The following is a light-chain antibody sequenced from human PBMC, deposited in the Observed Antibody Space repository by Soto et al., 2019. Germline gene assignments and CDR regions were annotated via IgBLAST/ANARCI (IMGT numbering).Light chain of an antibody. V-gene: IGKV1-27*01. J-gene: IGKJ5*01. Sequence: DIQMTQSPSSLSASVGDRVTITCRASQGIGNYLAWFQQKPGKVPKLLIYTASTLQSGVPSRFSGSGSGTDFTLTISSLQPEDVATYYCQKYNSAPLTFGQGTRLDI. CDR3: QKYNSAPLT. CDR2: TAS. CDR1: QGIGNY.